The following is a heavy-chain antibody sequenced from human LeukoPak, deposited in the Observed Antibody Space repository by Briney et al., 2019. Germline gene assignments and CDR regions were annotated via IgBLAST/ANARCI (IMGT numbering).Heavy chain of an antibody. CDR1: GFTFTSYA. V-gene: IGHV3-64*01. CDR2: ISSNGGGT. Sequence: PGGSLRLSCAASGFTFTSYAMHWVRQAPGKGLEYVSAISSNGGGTYYANSVKGRFTISRDNSKNTLYLQMNSLRAEDTAVYYCARDFGLEWLMAFDIWGQGTMVTVSS. CDR3: ARDFGLEWLMAFDI. J-gene: IGHJ3*02. D-gene: IGHD3-3*01.